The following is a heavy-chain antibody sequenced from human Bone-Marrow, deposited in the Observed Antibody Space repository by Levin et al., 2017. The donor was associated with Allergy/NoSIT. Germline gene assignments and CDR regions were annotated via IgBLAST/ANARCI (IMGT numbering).Heavy chain of an antibody. CDR2: IYPGDSDT. CDR3: ARRPTTRHSSSWPGFDY. D-gene: IGHD6-13*01. Sequence: VASVKVSCKGSGYSFTSYWIGWVRQMPGKGLEWMGIIYPGDSDTRYSPSFQGQVTISADKSISTAYLQWSSLKASDTAMYYCARRPTTRHSSSWPGFDYWGQGTLVTVSS. CDR1: GYSFTSYW. V-gene: IGHV5-51*01. J-gene: IGHJ4*02.